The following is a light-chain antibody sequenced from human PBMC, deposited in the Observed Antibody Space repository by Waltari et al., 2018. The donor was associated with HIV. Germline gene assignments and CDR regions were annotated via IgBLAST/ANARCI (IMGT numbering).Light chain of an antibody. CDR2: RNN. J-gene: IGLJ3*02. CDR1: STNVGAEG. V-gene: IGLV10-54*04. CDR3: AAWDTSLHVWV. Sequence: QTRLTQHPSASSDLGRTLTPSCFGRSTNVGAEGAAWLQQNRGHPPKLVSFRNNQRPSEISERFSASRSGNAAFLTISDVQSGDEADYLCAAWDTSLHVWVFGGGTELTVL.